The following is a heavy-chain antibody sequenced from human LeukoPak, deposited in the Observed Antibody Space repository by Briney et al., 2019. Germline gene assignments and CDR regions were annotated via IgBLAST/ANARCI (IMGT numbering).Heavy chain of an antibody. J-gene: IGHJ4*02. CDR2: INTSGGTI. CDR3: ARSPTKRVTEDY. V-gene: IGHV3-48*03. CDR1: GFTFSSYE. Sequence: GGSLRLSCAASGFTFSSYEMTWVRQAPGKGLEWVSYINTSGGTIYYADSVKGRFTISRDNAKNSLYLQMNSLRAEDTAVYYCARSPTKRVTEDYWGQGTLVTVSS. D-gene: IGHD5-18*01.